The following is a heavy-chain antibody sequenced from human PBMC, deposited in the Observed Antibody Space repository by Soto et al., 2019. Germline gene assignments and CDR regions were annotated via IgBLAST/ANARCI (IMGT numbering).Heavy chain of an antibody. Sequence: QVQLVQSGAEVKKPGSSVKVTCKVSGGTFNIRWVRQAPGQGLEWMGGIIPVIDTANYARKFQGRVVISADRATNIVYMEMTSLTLEDTAVYYCARGSGADAFDIWGQGTMVTVSS. V-gene: IGHV1-69*06. CDR2: IIPVIDTA. CDR1: GGTFN. J-gene: IGHJ3*02. CDR3: ARGSGADAFDI. D-gene: IGHD7-27*01.